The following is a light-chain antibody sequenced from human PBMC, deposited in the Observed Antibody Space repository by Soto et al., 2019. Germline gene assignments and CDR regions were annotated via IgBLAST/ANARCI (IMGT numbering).Light chain of an antibody. J-gene: IGKJ5*01. CDR2: EVS. CDR3: RQLIPFPLT. CDR1: QSLLHSRGKTY. V-gene: IGKV2-29*03. Sequence: EIVMTQTPLSLSVTPGPPASISCKSSQSLLHSRGKTYLFWYLQKPGEPPQLRIYEVSARFSGVPDRFSGSGAGTDSTLTVSRVEAEDVGVYYCRQLIPFPLTFAQGTRLEIE.